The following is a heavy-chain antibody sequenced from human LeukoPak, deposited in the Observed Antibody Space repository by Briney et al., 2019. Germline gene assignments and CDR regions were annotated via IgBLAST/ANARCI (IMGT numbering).Heavy chain of an antibody. V-gene: IGHV3-21*04. CDR2: ISSSSSYI. Sequence: GGSLRLSCAASGFTFSSYSMNWVRQAPGKGLEWVSSISSSSSYIYYADSVKGRFTISRDNSKNTLYLQMNSLRAEDTAVYYCAKDRSSGWFFDYWGQGTLVTVSS. CDR3: AKDRSSGWFFDY. J-gene: IGHJ4*02. D-gene: IGHD6-19*01. CDR1: GFTFSSYS.